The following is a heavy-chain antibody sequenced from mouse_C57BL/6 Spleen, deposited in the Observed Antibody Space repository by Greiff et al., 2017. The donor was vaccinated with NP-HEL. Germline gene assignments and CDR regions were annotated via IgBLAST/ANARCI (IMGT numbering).Heavy chain of an antibody. CDR2: INPNNGGT. CDR1: GYTFTDYY. J-gene: IGHJ2*01. Sequence: EVQLQQSGPELVKPGASVKISCKASGYTFTDYYMNWVKQSNGKSLEWIGDINPNNGGTNYNEKFKGKATLTADKSSSTAYMQLSSLTSEDSAVYFCARVSNSYFDYWGQGTTLTVSS. V-gene: IGHV1-26*01. D-gene: IGHD2-5*01. CDR3: ARVSNSYFDY.